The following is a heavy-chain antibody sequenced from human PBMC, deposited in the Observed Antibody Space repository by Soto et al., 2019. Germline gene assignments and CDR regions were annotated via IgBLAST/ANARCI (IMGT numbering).Heavy chain of an antibody. D-gene: IGHD2-15*01. J-gene: IGHJ3*02. Sequence: QVQLVQSGAEVKKPGASVKVSCKASGYTFTSYDINWVRQATGQGLEWMGWMNPNSGNTGYAQKFQGRVTMTRNTSISTAYMELSSLRSEDTAVYYCATTTDCSGGSCYSNDAFDIWGQGTMVTVSS. CDR2: MNPNSGNT. CDR1: GYTFTSYD. V-gene: IGHV1-8*01. CDR3: ATTTDCSGGSCYSNDAFDI.